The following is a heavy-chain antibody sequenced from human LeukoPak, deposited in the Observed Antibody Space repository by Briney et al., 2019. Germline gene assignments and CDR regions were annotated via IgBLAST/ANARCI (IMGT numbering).Heavy chain of an antibody. CDR3: ARARGTYYYYYYMDV. CDR1: GGSISSYY. Sequence: PSETLSLTCTVSGGSISSYYWSWIRQPARKGLEWIGRIYTSGSTNYNPSLKSRVTMSVDTSKNKFSLKLSSVTAADTAVYYCARARGTYYYYYYMDVWGKGTTVTISS. D-gene: IGHD3-16*01. J-gene: IGHJ6*03. CDR2: IYTSGST. V-gene: IGHV4-4*07.